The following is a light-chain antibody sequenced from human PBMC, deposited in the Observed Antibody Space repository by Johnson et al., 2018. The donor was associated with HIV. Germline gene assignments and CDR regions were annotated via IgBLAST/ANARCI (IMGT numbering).Light chain of an antibody. CDR2: DNN. J-gene: IGLJ1*01. Sequence: QSVLTQPPSVSAAPGQKVTISCSGSNSNIGNNYVSWYQQLPGTAPKLLIYDNNKRPSGIPDRFSGSKSGTSATLGITGLQTGDEDDYYCGTWDSSLSALYVYGTGTKVTVL. V-gene: IGLV1-51*01. CDR3: GTWDSSLSALYV. CDR1: NSNIGNNY.